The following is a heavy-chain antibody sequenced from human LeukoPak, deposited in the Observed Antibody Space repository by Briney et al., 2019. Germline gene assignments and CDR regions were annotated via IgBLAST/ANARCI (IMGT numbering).Heavy chain of an antibody. CDR2: INTDGSGT. CDR3: ARDQGPYY. Sequence: GGSLRLSCVVSGFTFSSYWMYWVRQAPGKRLVWVSRINTDGSGTRYADSVKGRFTISRDNAKNTLYLQMNSLRAEDTAVYYCARDQGPYYWGQGTLVTVSS. V-gene: IGHV3-74*01. J-gene: IGHJ4*02. CDR1: GFTFSSYW.